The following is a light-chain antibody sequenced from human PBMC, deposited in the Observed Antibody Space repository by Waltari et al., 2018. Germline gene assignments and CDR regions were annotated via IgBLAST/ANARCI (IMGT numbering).Light chain of an antibody. Sequence: EIVLTQSPATLSLSPGERATLSCRASQSVSSYLACDQQKPGQAPRLLIYDASNRATGIPARFSGSGSGTDFTLTISSLGPEEFAVYYCQQRRTFGQGTKVEIK. CDR2: DAS. CDR1: QSVSSY. V-gene: IGKV3-11*01. J-gene: IGKJ1*01. CDR3: QQRRT.